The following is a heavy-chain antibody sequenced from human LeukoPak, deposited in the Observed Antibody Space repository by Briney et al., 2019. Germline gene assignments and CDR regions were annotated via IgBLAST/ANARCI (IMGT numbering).Heavy chain of an antibody. CDR2: ISSSSSYI. J-gene: IGHJ4*02. D-gene: IGHD3-22*01. V-gene: IGHV3-21*01. Sequence: GGSLRLSCAASGFTFSSYSMNWVRQAPGKGLEWVSSISSSSSYIYYADSVKGRFTISRDNAKNSLYLQMNSLRAEDTAVYYCARSRMYYYDSSGYLASDYWGQGTLVTVSS. CDR1: GFTFSSYS. CDR3: ARSRMYYYDSSGYLASDY.